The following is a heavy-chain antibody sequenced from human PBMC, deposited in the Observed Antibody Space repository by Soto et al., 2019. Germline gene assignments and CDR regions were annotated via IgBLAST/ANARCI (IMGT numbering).Heavy chain of an antibody. CDR1: GGTFSSYG. D-gene: IGHD2-21*02. Sequence: SVKVSCKASGGTFSSYGISWVRQAPGQGLEWMGGIIPIFGTANYAQKFQGRVTITADKSTSTAYMELSSLRSEDTAVYYCARGPYCGGDCYSGGAFDIWGQGTMVTVSS. J-gene: IGHJ3*02. CDR3: ARGPYCGGDCYSGGAFDI. CDR2: IIPIFGTA. V-gene: IGHV1-69*06.